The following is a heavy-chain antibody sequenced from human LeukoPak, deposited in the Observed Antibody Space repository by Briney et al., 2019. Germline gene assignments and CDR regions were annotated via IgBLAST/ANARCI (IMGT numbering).Heavy chain of an antibody. CDR1: AGTFSSYT. CDR2: IITTHGIT. J-gene: IGHJ4*02. V-gene: IGHV1-69*04. Sequence: ASVKVSCKASAGTFSSYTNSWLRHAPGQGLEWMGMIITTHGITNYAQKFQGRGTITADKSTSTAYMELSSLRSEDTAVYYCARDPYYYDSSGYYDFDYWGQGTLVTVSS. D-gene: IGHD3-22*01. CDR3: ARDPYYYDSSGYYDFDY.